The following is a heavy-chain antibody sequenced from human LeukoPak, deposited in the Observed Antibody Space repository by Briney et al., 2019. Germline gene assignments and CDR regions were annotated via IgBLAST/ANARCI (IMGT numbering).Heavy chain of an antibody. CDR2: IYYSGST. V-gene: IGHV4-59*01. CDR1: GGPISSYY. Sequence: SDTLTLTCTVSGGPISSYYWSWLRKPTGKGLEWIGDIYYSGSTNYNPSPKSRVTISVATPKNQFSLKLSSVTAADTAVYYCAREEAVAGYYFDYWGQGTLVTVSS. CDR3: AREEAVAGYYFDY. D-gene: IGHD6-19*01. J-gene: IGHJ4*02.